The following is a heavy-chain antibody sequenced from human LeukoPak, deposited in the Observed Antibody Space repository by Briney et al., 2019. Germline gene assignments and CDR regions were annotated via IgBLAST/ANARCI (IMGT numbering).Heavy chain of an antibody. CDR1: GFTFSSYG. CDR3: AKDREYYDILTGSPFDY. V-gene: IGHV3-33*06. D-gene: IGHD3-9*01. CDR2: IWYDGSNK. J-gene: IGHJ4*02. Sequence: GGSLRLSCAASGFTFSSYGMHWVRQAPGKGLEWVAVIWYDGSNKYYADSVKGRFTISRDNSKNTLYLQMNSLRAEDTAVYYCAKDREYYDILTGSPFDYWGQGTLVTVSS.